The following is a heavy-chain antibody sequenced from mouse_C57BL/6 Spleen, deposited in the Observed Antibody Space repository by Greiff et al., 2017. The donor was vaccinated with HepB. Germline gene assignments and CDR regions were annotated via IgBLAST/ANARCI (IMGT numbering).Heavy chain of an antibody. Sequence: QVQLQQPGAELVRPGTSVKLSCKASGYTFTSYWMHWVKQRPGQGLEWIGVIDPSASYTNYNQKFKGKATLTVDTSSSTAYMQLSSLTSEDSAVYYCASFYDYDGAWFAYWGQGTLVTVSA. V-gene: IGHV1-59*01. D-gene: IGHD2-4*01. CDR1: GYTFTSYW. J-gene: IGHJ3*01. CDR2: IDPSASYT. CDR3: ASFYDYDGAWFAY.